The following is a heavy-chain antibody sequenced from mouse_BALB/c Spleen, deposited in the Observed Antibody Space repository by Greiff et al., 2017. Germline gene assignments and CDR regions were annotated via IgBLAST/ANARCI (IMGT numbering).Heavy chain of an antibody. CDR1: GYSITSDYA. CDR3: ARSGEAAWFAY. CDR2: ISYSGST. Sequence: EVKLQESGPGLVKPSQSLSLTCTVTGYSITSDYAWNWIRQFPGNKLEWMGYISYSGSTSYNPSLKSRISITRDTSKNQFFLQLNSVTTEDTATYYCARSGEAAWFAYWGQGTLVTVSA. V-gene: IGHV3-2*02. J-gene: IGHJ3*01.